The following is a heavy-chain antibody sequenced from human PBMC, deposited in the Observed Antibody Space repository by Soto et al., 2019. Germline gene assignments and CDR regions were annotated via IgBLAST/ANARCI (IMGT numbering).Heavy chain of an antibody. CDR3: AVSSCLRPAALYRGDTYSYFPFEL. J-gene: IGHJ6*02. V-gene: IGHV3-7*03. CDR2: INQDGGEK. CDR1: GFTFSSFW. Sequence: GGFLRLSCAASGFTFSSFWMSWVGQAPGTGMEWVANINQDGGEKKYVDYVKGRFIISRENAKNSLTLQRNSLRAEDTSVYYCAVSSCLRPAALYRGDTYSYFPFELRGRGTTGHVSS. D-gene: IGHD2-2*01.